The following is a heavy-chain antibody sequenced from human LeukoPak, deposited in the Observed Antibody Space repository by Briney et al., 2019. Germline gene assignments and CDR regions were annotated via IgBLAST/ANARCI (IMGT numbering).Heavy chain of an antibody. J-gene: IGHJ4*02. D-gene: IGHD3-10*01. CDR3: ASVLWFGELSLDY. CDR2: IYHSGST. V-gene: IGHV4-4*02. CDR1: GGSISSSNW. Sequence: PSETLSLTCAVSGGSISSSNWWSWVRQPPGKGLEWIGDIYHSGSTNYNPSLKSRVTISVDKSKNQFSLKLSSVTAADTAVYYCASVLWFGELSLDYWGQGTLVTVSS.